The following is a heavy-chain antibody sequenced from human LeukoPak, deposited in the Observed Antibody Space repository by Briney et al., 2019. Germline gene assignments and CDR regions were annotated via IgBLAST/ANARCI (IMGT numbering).Heavy chain of an antibody. J-gene: IGHJ4*02. CDR1: GGSISSSSYY. CDR2: IYHSGST. V-gene: IGHV4-39*01. D-gene: IGHD3-22*01. CDR3: ARHYDSSGYNYFDY. Sequence: SETLSLTCTVSGGSISSSSYYWGWIRQPPGKGLEWIGSIYHSGSTYYNPSLKSRVTISVDTSKNQFSLKLSSVTAADTAVYYCARHYDSSGYNYFDYWGQGTLVTVSS.